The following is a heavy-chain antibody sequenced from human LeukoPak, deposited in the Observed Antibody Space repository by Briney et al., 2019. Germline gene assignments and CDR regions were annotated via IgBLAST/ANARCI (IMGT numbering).Heavy chain of an antibody. D-gene: IGHD3-10*01. J-gene: IGHJ5*02. V-gene: IGHV3-33*01. CDR1: GFTFSSYG. CDR2: IWYDGSNK. Sequence: GGSLRLSCAASGFTFSSYGMHWVRQAPGKGLEWVAVIWYDGSNKYYADSVKGRFTISRDNSKNTLYLQMNSLRAEDTAVYYCAPTMVRGVISWLDPWGQGTLVTVSS. CDR3: APTMVRGVISWLDP.